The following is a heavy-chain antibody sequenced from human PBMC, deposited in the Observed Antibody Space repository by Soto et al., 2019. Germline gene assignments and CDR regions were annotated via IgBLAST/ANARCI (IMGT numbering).Heavy chain of an antibody. CDR3: ARLRTAMAPFGFQRYHYGMDV. D-gene: IGHD5-18*01. CDR1: GFSLSNARLG. CDR2: IISNDEK. J-gene: IGHJ6*02. Sequence: QVTLKESGPVLVKPTETLTLTCTVSGFSLSNARLGVSWIRRPPGKALEWLANIISNDEKSYSTSLKSRLTTAKDTSKFQVVLTMTNMDPLDTATYFCARLRTAMAPFGFQRYHYGMDVWGQGTTVTVSS. V-gene: IGHV2-26*01.